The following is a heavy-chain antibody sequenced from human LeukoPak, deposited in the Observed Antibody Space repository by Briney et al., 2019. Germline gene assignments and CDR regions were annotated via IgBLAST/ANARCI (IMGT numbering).Heavy chain of an antibody. J-gene: IGHJ4*02. D-gene: IGHD3-10*01. Sequence: GGSLRLSCASSGFTFSSYSMSWVREAPGKGLEWVSYISSSSSTIYYADSVKGRFTISRDNAKNSLYLQMNSLRAEDTAVYYCAETYYYASWGQGTLVTVSS. CDR3: AETYYYAS. CDR1: GFTFSSYS. V-gene: IGHV3-48*01. CDR2: ISSSSSTI.